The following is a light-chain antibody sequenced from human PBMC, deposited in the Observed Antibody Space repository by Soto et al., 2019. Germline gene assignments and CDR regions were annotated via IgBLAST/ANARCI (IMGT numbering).Light chain of an antibody. CDR2: DAS. Sequence: EIVLTQSPATLSLSPGERATLSCRASQSVTSYLAWYQQKPGQAPRLLIYDASNRATGVPARFSGSGSGTDFTPTISSLEPEDFDVYYCQQSHNWPLTLAGGTNVDIK. CDR3: QQSHNWPLT. V-gene: IGKV3-11*01. CDR1: QSVTSY. J-gene: IGKJ4*01.